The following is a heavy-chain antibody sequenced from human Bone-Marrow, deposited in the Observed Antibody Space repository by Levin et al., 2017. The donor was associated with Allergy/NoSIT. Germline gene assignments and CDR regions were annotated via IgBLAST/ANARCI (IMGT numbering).Heavy chain of an antibody. V-gene: IGHV3-23*01. Sequence: AGGSLRLSCTGSGFIFSSFAMSWIRQAPGKGLEWVSGISGSGGLIKYGDSVKGRFTVSRDNSNNALYLEMNNPRGDDTAVYYCAKGPVAVIKRYCETWGQGTQVTVSS. D-gene: IGHD3-22*01. CDR3: AKGPVAVIKRYCET. CDR1: GFIFSSFA. J-gene: IGHJ5*02. CDR2: ISGSGGLI.